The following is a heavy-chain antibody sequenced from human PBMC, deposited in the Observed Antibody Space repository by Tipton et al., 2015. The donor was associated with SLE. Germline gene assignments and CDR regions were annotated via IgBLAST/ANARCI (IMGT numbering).Heavy chain of an antibody. CDR2: INHSGST. CDR1: GGSISSHY. Sequence: TLSLTCTVSGGSISSHYWSWIRQPPGKGLEWIGEINHSGSTNYNPSLKSRVTISVDTSKNQFSLKLSSVTAADTAVYYCARYIVVVPAAIRTNAFDIWGQGTMVAVSS. J-gene: IGHJ3*02. V-gene: IGHV4-34*01. D-gene: IGHD2-2*02. CDR3: ARYIVVVPAAIRTNAFDI.